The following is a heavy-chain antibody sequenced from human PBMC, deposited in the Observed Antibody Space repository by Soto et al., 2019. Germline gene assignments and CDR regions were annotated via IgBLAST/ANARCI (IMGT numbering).Heavy chain of an antibody. CDR2: ISSSSSYI. D-gene: IGHD2-15*01. Sequence: GGSLRLSCAASGFTFSSYSMNWVRQAPGKGLEWVSSISSSSSYIYYADSVKGRFTISRDNAKNSLYLQMNSLRAEDTAVYYCARERDCSGGSCLDYWGQGTLVTVSS. CDR3: ARERDCSGGSCLDY. CDR1: GFTFSSYS. J-gene: IGHJ4*02. V-gene: IGHV3-21*01.